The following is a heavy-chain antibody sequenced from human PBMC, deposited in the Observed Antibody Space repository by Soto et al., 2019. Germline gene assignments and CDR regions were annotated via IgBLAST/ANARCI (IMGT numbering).Heavy chain of an antibody. CDR3: AKGAGFRYSSSWYNPRDYYYGMDV. CDR1: GFTFSSYA. CDR2: ISGSGGST. V-gene: IGHV3-23*01. Sequence: EVQLLESGGGLVQPGGSLRLSCAASGFTFSSYAMSWVRQAPGKGLEWVSAISGSGGSTYYADSVKGRFTISRDNSKNTLYMQMNSLRVEDTAVYYCAKGAGFRYSSSWYNPRDYYYGMDVWGQGTTVTVSS. D-gene: IGHD6-13*01. J-gene: IGHJ6*02.